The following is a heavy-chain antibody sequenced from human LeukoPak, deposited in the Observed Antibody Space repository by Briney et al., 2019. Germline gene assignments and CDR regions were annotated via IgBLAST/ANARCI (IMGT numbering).Heavy chain of an antibody. V-gene: IGHV4-61*02. CDR1: GGSISSDGSY. J-gene: IGHJ3*02. CDR3: ARGPGATTREAFDI. Sequence: ETSETLSLTCTVSGGSISSDGSYWSWIRQPAGKGLEWIGRIFTSGSTNYNPSLMSRVTISVDTSKNQFSLNLSSVTAADAAVYYCARGPGATTREAFDIYGQGTMVTVSS. D-gene: IGHD5-24*01. CDR2: IFTSGST.